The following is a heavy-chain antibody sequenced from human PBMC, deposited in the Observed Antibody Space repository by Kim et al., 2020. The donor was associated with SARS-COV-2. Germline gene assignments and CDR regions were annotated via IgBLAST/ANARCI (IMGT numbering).Heavy chain of an antibody. V-gene: IGHV3-30*04. D-gene: IGHD6-19*01. CDR1: GFTFSSYG. J-gene: IGHJ6*02. Sequence: GGSLRLSCAASGFTFSSYGMHWVRQAPGKGLEWVAVISYDGSNKNYVDSVKGRFTISRDNSKNTLYLQMSSPRAEDTAVYYCARDIASYSSGWIYYYYGMDVWGQGTTVTVSS. CDR3: ARDIASYSSGWIYYYYGMDV. CDR2: ISYDGSNK.